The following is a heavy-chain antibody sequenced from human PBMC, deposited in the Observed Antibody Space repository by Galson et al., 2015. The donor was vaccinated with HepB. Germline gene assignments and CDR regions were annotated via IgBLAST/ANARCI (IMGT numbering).Heavy chain of an antibody. Sequence: QVQLQESGPGLVKPSETLSLTCTVSGGSISSYYWSWIRQPPGKGLEWIGYIYYSGSTNYNPSLKSRVTISVDTSKNQFSLKLSSVTAADTAVYYCARGGKWLGTFDYWGQGTLVTVSS. CDR1: GGSISSYY. J-gene: IGHJ4*02. CDR2: IYYSGST. CDR3: ARGGKWLGTFDY. V-gene: IGHV4-59*01. D-gene: IGHD6-19*01.